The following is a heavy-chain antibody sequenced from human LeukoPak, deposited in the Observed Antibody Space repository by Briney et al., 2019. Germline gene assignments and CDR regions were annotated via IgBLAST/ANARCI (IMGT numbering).Heavy chain of an antibody. CDR3: ARGAYSSGYYWDYYYYYGMDV. D-gene: IGHD3-22*01. J-gene: IGHJ6*02. CDR2: IGTAGDT. CDR1: GFTFSSYD. Sequence: TGGSLRLSCAASGFTFSSYDMHWVRQATGKGLEWVSAIGTAGDTYYPGSVKGRFTISREKTKNYMYLQMKSLRAGERAVYYCARGAYSSGYYWDYYYYYGMDVWGQGTTVTASS. V-gene: IGHV3-13*04.